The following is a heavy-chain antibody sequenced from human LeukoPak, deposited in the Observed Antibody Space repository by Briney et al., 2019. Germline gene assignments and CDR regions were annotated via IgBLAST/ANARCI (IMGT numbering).Heavy chain of an antibody. CDR2: TYYRSKWYI. Sequence: SQTLSLTCVISGDSVSSNSAAWSWIRQSPSRGLEWLGRTYYRSKWYIDYVVSVKSRITINPDTSKNQFSLHLNSVPPEDTAVYYCARGVGNFDPWGQGTLVTVSS. D-gene: IGHD4-23*01. V-gene: IGHV6-1*01. CDR1: GDSVSSNSAA. CDR3: ARGVGNFDP. J-gene: IGHJ5*02.